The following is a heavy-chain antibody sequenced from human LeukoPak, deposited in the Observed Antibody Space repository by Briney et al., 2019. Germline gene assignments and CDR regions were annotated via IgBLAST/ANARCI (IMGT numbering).Heavy chain of an antibody. V-gene: IGHV4-4*07. J-gene: IGHJ5*02. Sequence: SETLSLTCTVSGGSISSYYWSWIRQPAGKGLEWIGRIYTSGSTNYNPSLKSRVTMSVDTSKNQFSLKLSSVTAADTAVYYCAREGPRYCSGGSCYRNNNWFDPWGQGTLVTVSS. D-gene: IGHD2-15*01. CDR3: AREGPRYCSGGSCYRNNNWFDP. CDR1: GGSISSYY. CDR2: IYTSGST.